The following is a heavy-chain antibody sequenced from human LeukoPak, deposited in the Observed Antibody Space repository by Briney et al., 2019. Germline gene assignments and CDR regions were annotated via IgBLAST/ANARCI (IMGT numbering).Heavy chain of an antibody. CDR2: IIPIFDTT. D-gene: IGHD3-9*01. V-gene: IGHV1-69*06. CDR3: ARDGRYFDWSPSYYYYYYMDV. CDR1: GGTFSNYA. Sequence: GASVKVSCKASGGTFSNYAISWVRQAPGQGLEWMGGIIPIFDTTNYAQKFQGRLTITADISTSTVYMELSSLRSEDTAVYYCARDGRYFDWSPSYYYYYYMDVWGKGTTVTVSS. J-gene: IGHJ6*03.